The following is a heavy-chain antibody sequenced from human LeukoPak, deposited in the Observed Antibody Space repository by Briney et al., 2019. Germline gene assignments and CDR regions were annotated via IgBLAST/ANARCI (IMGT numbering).Heavy chain of an antibody. CDR1: GGTFSSYA. V-gene: IGHV1-69*13. CDR3: ARSEDYGSGSYQLDY. D-gene: IGHD3-10*01. J-gene: IGHJ4*02. Sequence: SVKVSCKASGGTFSSYAISWVRQAPGQGLEWMGGIIPIFGTANYAQKFQGRVTITADESTSTAYMELSSLRSEDTAVYYCARSEDYGSGSYQLDYWGQGTLVTVSS. CDR2: IIPIFGTA.